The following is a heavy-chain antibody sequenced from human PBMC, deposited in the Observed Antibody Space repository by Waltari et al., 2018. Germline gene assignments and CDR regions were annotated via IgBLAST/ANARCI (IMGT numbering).Heavy chain of an antibody. J-gene: IGHJ4*02. V-gene: IGHV1-3*01. CDR2: IKAYNGRR. Sequence: QVQLVQSGAAGKKPGASVKISCKASGYTFTNYAIHWVRQATGQRLEWMGWIKAYNGRRKYSQNFKDRANITRDTSARTVYMELSRQRAEDSAVYFCAGGPLGGFHAGDYVDHWGQGTLVTVYS. D-gene: IGHD3-16*01. CDR1: GYTFTNYA. CDR3: AGGPLGGFHAGDYVDH.